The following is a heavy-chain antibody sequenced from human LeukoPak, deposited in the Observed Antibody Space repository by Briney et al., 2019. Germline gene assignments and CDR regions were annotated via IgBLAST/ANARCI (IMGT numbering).Heavy chain of an antibody. CDR3: AKDRWAGTITVSDY. Sequence: PGGSLRLSCAASGFTFSSYGMHWVRQAPGKGLEWVAVIWYDGSNKYYADSVKGRFTISRDNSKNTLYLQMNSLRAEDTAVYYCAKDRWAGTITVSDYWGQGTLVTVSS. J-gene: IGHJ4*02. V-gene: IGHV3-33*06. D-gene: IGHD6-19*01. CDR1: GFTFSSYG. CDR2: IWYDGSNK.